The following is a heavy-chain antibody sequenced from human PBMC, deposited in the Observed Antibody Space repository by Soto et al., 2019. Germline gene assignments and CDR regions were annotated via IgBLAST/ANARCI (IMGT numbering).Heavy chain of an antibody. CDR3: AKHRRSSGWYYFDH. CDR2: ISYDGDNK. J-gene: IGHJ4*02. Sequence: QVQLVESGGGVVQPGRSLRLSCVASGFTYSNYGMHWVRQAPGSGLEWVAMISYDGDNKDYADSVKGRFTISRDNSKNTLYLEMTSLTVEDTAVYFCAKHRRSSGWYYFDHWGQGALVTVSS. D-gene: IGHD6-19*01. V-gene: IGHV3-30*18. CDR1: GFTYSNYG.